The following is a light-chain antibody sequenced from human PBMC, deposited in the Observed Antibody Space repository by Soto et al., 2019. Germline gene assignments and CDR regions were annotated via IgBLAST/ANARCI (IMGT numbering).Light chain of an antibody. J-gene: IGKJ3*01. CDR1: QSVSSSY. CDR2: DAS. CDR3: QDYGSSRILT. Sequence: EMVLTQSPGTLSLSPGESATLSCRASQSVSSSYLAWSQQKPGQAPRLLIYDASSRATGIPDRFSGSGSGPDFTLTISRLELEDCAVHYYQDYGSSRILTFGPGTKVDIK. V-gene: IGKV3-20*01.